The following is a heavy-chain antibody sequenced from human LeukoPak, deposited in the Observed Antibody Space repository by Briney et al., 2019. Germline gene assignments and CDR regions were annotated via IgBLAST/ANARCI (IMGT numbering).Heavy chain of an antibody. Sequence: RASVKVSCKASGGTFSSYAISWVRQAPGQGLEWMGRMNPNSGNTGYAQKFQGRVTITRNTSISTAYMELSSLRSEDTAVYYCAREGRIAARRSGVYNWFDPWGQGTLVTVSS. J-gene: IGHJ5*02. CDR3: AREGRIAARRSGVYNWFDP. D-gene: IGHD6-6*01. CDR2: MNPNSGNT. CDR1: GGTFSSYA. V-gene: IGHV1-8*03.